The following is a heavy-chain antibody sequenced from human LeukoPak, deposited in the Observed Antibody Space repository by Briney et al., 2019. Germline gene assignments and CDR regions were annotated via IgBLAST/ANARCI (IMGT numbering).Heavy chain of an antibody. CDR1: GLTFSSYA. J-gene: IGHJ4*02. CDR3: AKEAPEGVTFDY. CDR2: ISGSGGST. D-gene: IGHD5-18*01. Sequence: GGSLRLSCAPSGLTFSSYAMSWVRQAPGKGLEWVSAISGSGGSTYYADSVKGRFTISRDNSKNTLFLQMSSLRAEDTAVYSCAKEAPEGVTFDYWGQGTLVTVSS. V-gene: IGHV3-23*01.